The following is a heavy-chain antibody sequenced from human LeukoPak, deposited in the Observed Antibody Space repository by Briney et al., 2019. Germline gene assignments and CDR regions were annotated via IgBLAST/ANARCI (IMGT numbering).Heavy chain of an antibody. J-gene: IGHJ4*02. Sequence: LTCAVYGGSLSGYYWSWIRQPPGKGLEWVANIREDGTEKNYVDSVKGRFTISRDNAKNSLFLQMSNLRDDDTAIYYCARHVGISFWGQGTLVTVSS. CDR1: GGSLSGYY. CDR3: ARHVGISF. D-gene: IGHD7-27*01. CDR2: IREDGTEK. V-gene: IGHV3-7*01.